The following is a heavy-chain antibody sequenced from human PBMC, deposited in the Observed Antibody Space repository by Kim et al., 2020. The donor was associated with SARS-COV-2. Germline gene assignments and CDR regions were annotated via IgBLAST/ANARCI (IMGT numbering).Heavy chain of an antibody. J-gene: IGHJ6*02. V-gene: IGHV3-21*01. Sequence: GGSLRLSSAASGFTFSSYSMNWVRQAPGKGLEWVSSISSSSSYIYYADSVKGRFTISRDNAKNSLYLQMNSLRAEDTAVYYCARDGGYCSSTSCYPGGSGYGMDVWGQGTTVTVSS. D-gene: IGHD2-2*01. CDR2: ISSSSSYI. CDR3: ARDGGYCSSTSCYPGGSGYGMDV. CDR1: GFTFSSYS.